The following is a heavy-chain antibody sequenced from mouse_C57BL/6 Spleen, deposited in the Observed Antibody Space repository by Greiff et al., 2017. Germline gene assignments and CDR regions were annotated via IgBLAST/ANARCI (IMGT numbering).Heavy chain of an antibody. CDR1: GYTFTSYW. J-gene: IGHJ4*01. CDR3: ARWRHAMDY. V-gene: IGHV1-55*01. CDR2: IYPGSGST. Sequence: QVQLKQPGAELVKPGASVKMSCKASGYTFTSYWITWVKQRPGQGLEWIGDIYPGSGSTNYNEKFKSKATMTVDTSSSTAYMQLSSLTSEDSAVYYCARWRHAMDYWGQGTSVTVSS.